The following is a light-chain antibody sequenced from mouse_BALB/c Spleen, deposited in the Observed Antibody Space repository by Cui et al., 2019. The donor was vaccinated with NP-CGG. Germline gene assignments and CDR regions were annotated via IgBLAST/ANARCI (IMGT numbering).Light chain of an antibody. J-gene: IGLJ1*01. V-gene: IGLV1*01. CDR2: GTN. Sequence: QTVVTQESALTTSPGETVTLTCRSSTGAVTTKNFANWVQEKPDHLFTGLIGGTNNRAPGVPARFSGSLIGDKAALTITGAQTEDEAIYFCALWYSNHWVFGGGTKLNVL. CDR3: ALWYSNHWV. CDR1: TGAVTTKNF.